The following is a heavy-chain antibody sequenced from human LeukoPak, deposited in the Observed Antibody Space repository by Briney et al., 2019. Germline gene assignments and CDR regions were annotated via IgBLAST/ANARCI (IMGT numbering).Heavy chain of an antibody. D-gene: IGHD1-14*01. Sequence: GGSLRLSCAASGFTLDNYAMNWVRQAPGKGLEWVSLISSSGDATYYADSVQGRFTISRDNSRNTLYLHIDSLRVEDTATYYCARGTTDLDYWGQGTRVIVSS. CDR1: GFTLDNYA. CDR3: ARGTTDLDY. V-gene: IGHV3-23*01. J-gene: IGHJ4*02. CDR2: ISSSGDAT.